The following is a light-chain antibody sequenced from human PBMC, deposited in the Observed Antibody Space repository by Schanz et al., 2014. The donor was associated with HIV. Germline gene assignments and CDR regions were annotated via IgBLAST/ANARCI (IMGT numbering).Light chain of an antibody. J-gene: IGLJ2*01. CDR3: AAWDDGLSGPI. CDR1: TSNIGRNT. CDR2: DNN. V-gene: IGLV1-44*01. Sequence: QSVLTQPPSVSGTPGQRVTISCSGNTSNIGRNTAHWYRQLPGSAPKLLVYDNNQRPSGVPDRVSASKSGTAASLVISGLQSEDEAYYYCAAWDDGLSGPIFGGGTKLTVL.